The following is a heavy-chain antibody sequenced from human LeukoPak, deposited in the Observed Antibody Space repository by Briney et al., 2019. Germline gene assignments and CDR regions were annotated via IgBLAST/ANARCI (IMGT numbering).Heavy chain of an antibody. Sequence: ETLSRTSTVSGVSMYKGDYTRGWIRQTPGEGPERIGGIYYTGDPYYNPSLTSRLSISVDTSRNQCSLHRTSVTAADTAVYYCARHIGSGYGGNCDYWGQGTLVTVSS. D-gene: IGHD4-23*01. CDR1: GVSMYKGDYT. J-gene: IGHJ4*02. V-gene: IGHV4-39*01. CDR2: IYYTGDP. CDR3: ARHIGSGYGGNCDY.